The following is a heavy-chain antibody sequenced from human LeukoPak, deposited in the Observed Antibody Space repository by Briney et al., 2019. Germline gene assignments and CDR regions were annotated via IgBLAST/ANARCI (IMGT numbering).Heavy chain of an antibody. J-gene: IGHJ4*02. V-gene: IGHV3-30*03. CDR3: ARDRETWYFDF. CDR1: GFTFSSYG. Sequence: GGSLRLSCAASGFTFSSYGMHWVRQAPGKGLEWVAVISYDGSNKYYADSVKGRFTISRDNSKNTLYLQMNSLRAEDTAVYYCARDRETWYFDFWGQGTLVTVSS. CDR2: ISYDGSNK.